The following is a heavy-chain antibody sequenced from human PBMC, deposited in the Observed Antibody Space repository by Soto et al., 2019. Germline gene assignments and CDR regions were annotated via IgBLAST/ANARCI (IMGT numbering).Heavy chain of an antibody. CDR3: ARDSGYSYGPLDY. D-gene: IGHD5-18*01. J-gene: IGHJ4*02. Sequence: EVQLVESGGGLVQPGGSLRLSCAASGFTFSSYSMNWVRQAPGKGLEWVSYISSSSSTKYYADSVKGRFTISRDNAKNTLYLQLNSRRAEETAVYYCARDSGYSYGPLDYWGQGTLVTVSS. V-gene: IGHV3-48*01. CDR1: GFTFSSYS. CDR2: ISSSSSTK.